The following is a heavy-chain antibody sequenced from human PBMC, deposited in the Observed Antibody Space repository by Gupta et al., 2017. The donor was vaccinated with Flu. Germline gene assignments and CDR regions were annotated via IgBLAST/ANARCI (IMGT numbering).Heavy chain of an antibody. J-gene: IGHJ3*02. CDR2: IYYSGST. CDR3: ARQVLGSPPWGGGKDKAVAPKPGAFDI. D-gene: IGHD6-19*01. CDR1: GGSISSSSYY. V-gene: IGHV4-39*01. Sequence: QLQLQESGPGLVKPSETLSLTCTVSGGSISSSSYYWGWIRQPPGKGLEWIGIIYYSGSTYYNPSLQSRVTISVDTSKNQFSLKLSSVTAADTAVYYCARQVLGSPPWGGGKDKAVAPKPGAFDIWGQGTMVTVSS.